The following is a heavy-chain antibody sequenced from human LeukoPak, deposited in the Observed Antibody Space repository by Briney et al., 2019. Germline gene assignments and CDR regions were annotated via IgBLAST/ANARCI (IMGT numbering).Heavy chain of an antibody. Sequence: KPSETLSLTCTVSGGSISSYYWSWIRQPPGKGLEWIGYIYYSGSTNYNPSLKSRVTISVDTSKNQFSLKLSSVTAADTAVYYCARGSYDTPVYGMDVWGQGTTVTVSS. CDR3: ARGSYDTPVYGMDV. D-gene: IGHD3-10*01. CDR1: GGSISSYY. V-gene: IGHV4-59*01. CDR2: IYYSGST. J-gene: IGHJ6*02.